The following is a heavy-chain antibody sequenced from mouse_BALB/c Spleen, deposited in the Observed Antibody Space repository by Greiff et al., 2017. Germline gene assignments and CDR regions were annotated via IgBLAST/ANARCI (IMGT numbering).Heavy chain of an antibody. Sequence: DVMLVESGGGLVKPGGSLKLSCAASGFTFSSYAMSWVRQTPEKRLEWVATISSGGSYTYYPDSVKGRFTISRDNAKNTLYLQMSSLRSEDTAMYYCARGEVYYWGQGTTLTVSS. J-gene: IGHJ2*01. CDR3: ARGEVYY. CDR1: GFTFSSYA. CDR2: ISSGGSYT. V-gene: IGHV5-9-1*01.